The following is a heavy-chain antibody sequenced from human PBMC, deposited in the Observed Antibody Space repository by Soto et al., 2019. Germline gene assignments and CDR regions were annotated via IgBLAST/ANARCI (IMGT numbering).Heavy chain of an antibody. CDR2: INPTTTTT. J-gene: IGHJ3*02. D-gene: IGHD6-13*01. CDR3: ARDLYRTSWYVGVFDR. Sequence: GASVKVSCKASENTFSTYYLHWVRQAPGPGLEWMGVINPTTTTTTDAQKFQGRVTMTRDTSTSTVFLELSSLRSGDTAVYYCARDLYRTSWYVGVFDRWGQGKMVTVS. V-gene: IGHV1-46*03. CDR1: ENTFSTYY.